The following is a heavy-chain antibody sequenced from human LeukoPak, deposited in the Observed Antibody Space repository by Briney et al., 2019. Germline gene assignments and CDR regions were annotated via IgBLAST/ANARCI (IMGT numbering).Heavy chain of an antibody. D-gene: IGHD3-3*01. CDR3: ARGVTIFGVVTALDP. J-gene: IGHJ5*02. CDR2: ISSSSYI. CDR1: GFTFSSYS. Sequence: GGSLRLSCAASGFTFSSYSMNWVRQAPGKGLEWVSSISSSSYIYYADSVKGRFTISRDNAKNSLYLQMNSLRAEDTAVYYCARGVTIFGVVTALDPWGQGTLVTVSS. V-gene: IGHV3-21*01.